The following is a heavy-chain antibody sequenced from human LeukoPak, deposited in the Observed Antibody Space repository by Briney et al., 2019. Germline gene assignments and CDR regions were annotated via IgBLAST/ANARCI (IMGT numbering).Heavy chain of an antibody. J-gene: IGHJ4*02. Sequence: GGSLRLSCTTSGFTFSSYSMNWVRQAPGGGLEWVSSISIWSNYIYYADSVKGRFTVSRDNAQNSLFLQMNGLRVEDTAVYYCATGRYCTGDTCNERVDYWGQGTLVTVSS. CDR2: ISIWSNYI. V-gene: IGHV3-21*01. D-gene: IGHD2-8*02. CDR1: GFTFSSYS. CDR3: ATGRYCTGDTCNERVDY.